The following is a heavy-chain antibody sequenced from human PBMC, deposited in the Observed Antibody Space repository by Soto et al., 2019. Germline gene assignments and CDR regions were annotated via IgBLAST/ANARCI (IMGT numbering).Heavy chain of an antibody. V-gene: IGHV1-69*01. CDR3: ARSQGSSTSLEIYYYYYCGMDV. CDR2: IIPISDTT. Sequence: QVQLVQSGAEVKKPGSSVKVSCKASGGTFSSYAISWVRQAPGQGLEWMGGIIPISDTTNYAQKFQGRVTITAGESTSTAYMELSSLRSEETAVYYCARSQGSSTSLEIYYYYYCGMDVWGQGSTVTVSS. J-gene: IGHJ6*02. D-gene: IGHD2-2*01. CDR1: GGTFSSYA.